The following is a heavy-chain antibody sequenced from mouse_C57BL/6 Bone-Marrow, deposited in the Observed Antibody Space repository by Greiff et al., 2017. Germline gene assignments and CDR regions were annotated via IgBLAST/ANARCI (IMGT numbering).Heavy chain of an antibody. J-gene: IGHJ4*01. V-gene: IGHV1-53*01. CDR1: GYTFTDYY. CDR3: ARRDGSSYDYAIDY. CDR2: INPSNGGT. Sequence: QVQLQQSGPELVKPGASVKISCKASGYTFTDYYMNWVKQRPGQGLEWIGNINPSNGGTNYNEKFQSKATLTVDKSSSTAYMQLSSLTSEDSAVYDCARRDGSSYDYAIDYWGQGTSVTVSS. D-gene: IGHD1-1*01.